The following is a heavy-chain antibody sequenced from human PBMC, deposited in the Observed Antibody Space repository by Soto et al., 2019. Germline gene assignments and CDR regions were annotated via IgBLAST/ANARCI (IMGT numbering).Heavy chain of an antibody. CDR2: IYYSGST. CDR3: ARRKIVGATTAFY. V-gene: IGHV4-39*01. CDR1: GGSISSSSNY. J-gene: IGHJ4*02. D-gene: IGHD1-26*01. Sequence: QLQLQESGPGLVKPSETLSLTCTVSGGSISSSSNYWGWIRQPPGKGLEWIGSIYYSGSTYYNPSLKSRVTISVDTSKNQFSLKLSSVTAADTAVYYCARRKIVGATTAFYWGQGTLVTVSS.